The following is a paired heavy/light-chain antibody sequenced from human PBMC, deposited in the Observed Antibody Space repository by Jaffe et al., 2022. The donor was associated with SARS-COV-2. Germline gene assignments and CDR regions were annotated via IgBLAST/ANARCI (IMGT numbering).Heavy chain of an antibody. J-gene: IGHJ6*02. CDR1: GDSISSGSYY. D-gene: IGHD3-10*01. CDR3: ARSEGIYYYGSGSFSPLDV. V-gene: IGHV4-61*02. CDR2: IYTSGST. Sequence: QVQLQESGPGLVKPSQTLSLTCTVSGDSISSGSYYWSWIRQPAGKGLEWIGRIYTSGSTNYNPSLKSRVTISVDTSRNQFSLKLSSVTAADTAVYYCARSEGIYYYGSGSFSPLDVWGQGTTVTVSS.
Light chain of an antibody. CDR2: GNT. V-gene: IGLV1-40*01. J-gene: IGLJ2*01. CDR3: QSYDSSLSGSV. Sequence: QSVLTQPPSVSGAPGQRVTISCTGRSSNIGAGYDVHWYQQLPGTAPKLLIYGNTNRPSGVPDRFSGSKSGTSASLAITGLQAEDEADYYCQSYDSSLSGSVFGGGTKLTVL. CDR1: SSNIGAGYD.